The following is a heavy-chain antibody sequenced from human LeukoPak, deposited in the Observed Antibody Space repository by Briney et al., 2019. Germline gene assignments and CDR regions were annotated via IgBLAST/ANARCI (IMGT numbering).Heavy chain of an antibody. D-gene: IGHD2/OR15-2a*01. V-gene: IGHV3-23*01. CDR2: ISGSGANT. CDR3: AKYSDSTGAHYFDY. CDR1: GFTFSSYA. J-gene: IGHJ4*02. Sequence: GGSLRLSCAASGFTFSSYAMTWVRQAPGKGLEWVSTISGSGANTYYADSVKGRFTISRDNSKNTLSLQMNSLRVEDTALYYCAKYSDSTGAHYFDYWGRGTLVTVSS.